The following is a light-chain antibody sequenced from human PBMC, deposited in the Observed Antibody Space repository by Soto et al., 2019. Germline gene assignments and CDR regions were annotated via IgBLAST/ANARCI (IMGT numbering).Light chain of an antibody. CDR3: QQYNDWPPIT. CDR2: GTS. J-gene: IGKJ5*01. CDR1: ESIRSN. V-gene: IGKV3-15*01. Sequence: EVVVTQSPATLSVSPGDRATLSCRASESIRSNLAWYQQKPGQAPRLLIYGTSTRATNIPARFSGSGSGTEFTLTISSLQSEDFAVYFCQQYNDWPPITFGQGTRLEIK.